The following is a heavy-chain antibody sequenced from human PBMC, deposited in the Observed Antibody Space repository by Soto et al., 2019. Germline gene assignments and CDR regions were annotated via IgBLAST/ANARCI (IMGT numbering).Heavy chain of an antibody. D-gene: IGHD3-10*01. J-gene: IGHJ4*02. CDR3: ARRMLHYYGLDY. V-gene: IGHV4-28*01. CDR1: DYSISSGNW. Sequence: QVQLQESGPGLVKPSDTLSLTCVVSDYSISSGNWWGWIRQPPGKGLEWIGHIYYDGSTYYTPSLKSRVTVSVDASKTHISLKLSSVTAVDMAVYYCARRMLHYYGLDYWGQGTLVTLCS. CDR2: IYYDGST.